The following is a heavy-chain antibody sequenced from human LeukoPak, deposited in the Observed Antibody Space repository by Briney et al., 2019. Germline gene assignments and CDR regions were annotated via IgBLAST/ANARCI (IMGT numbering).Heavy chain of an antibody. CDR3: ASQMATIQTGDY. J-gene: IGHJ4*02. CDR1: AFIFSSYA. Sequence: ARSLTLSSPPSAFIFSSYAMHCVSQAPGKGLEWVAVISYDGSNKYYAGSVKGRFTISRDNSKNTLYRQMNSLRAGDPAVYYCASQMATIQTGDYWGQGALVTVSS. CDR2: ISYDGSNK. V-gene: IGHV3-30-3*01. D-gene: IGHD5-24*01.